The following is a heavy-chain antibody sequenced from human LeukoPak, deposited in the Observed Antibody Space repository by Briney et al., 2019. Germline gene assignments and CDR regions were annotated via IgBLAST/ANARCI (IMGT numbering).Heavy chain of an antibody. D-gene: IGHD3-22*01. CDR2: ISSSSSTI. V-gene: IGHV3-48*02. CDR1: GLTFSSYS. Sequence: PGGSLRLSCAASGLTFSSYSMNWVRQAPGKGLEWVSYISSSSSTIYYADSVKGRFTIFRDNAKNSLYLQMNSLRDEDTAVYYCARGRYYYDSSGYQLFDYWGQGTLVTVSS. J-gene: IGHJ4*02. CDR3: ARGRYYYDSSGYQLFDY.